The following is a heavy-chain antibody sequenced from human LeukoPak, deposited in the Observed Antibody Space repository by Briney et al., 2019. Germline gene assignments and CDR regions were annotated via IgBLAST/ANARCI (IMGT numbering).Heavy chain of an antibody. Sequence: SETLSLTCTVSGASISSTNYYWGWIRQPPGKGLEWIGSIYYSGSAYYNPSLKSRVTISVDTSKNQFSLKLSSVTAADTAVYHCARATYYYGSGSPRAWFDPWGQGTLVTVSS. CDR3: ARATYYYGSGSPRAWFDP. J-gene: IGHJ5*02. CDR2: IYYSGSA. D-gene: IGHD3-10*01. V-gene: IGHV4-39*07. CDR1: GASISSTNYY.